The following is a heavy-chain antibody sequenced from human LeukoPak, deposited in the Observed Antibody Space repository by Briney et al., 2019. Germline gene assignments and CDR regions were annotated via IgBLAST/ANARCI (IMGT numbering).Heavy chain of an antibody. D-gene: IGHD2-2*01. V-gene: IGHV3-11*05. CDR3: ARGRCSSSSCLYWYFDL. Sequence: GGSLRLSCAASVLTFSDYYMSWIRQAPGKGLEWVSYISSSGSHTNYADSVKGRFTISRDNAKNSLYLQMNSLRAEDTAVYYCARGRCSSSSCLYWYFDLWGRGTLVTVSS. CDR1: VLTFSDYY. CDR2: ISSSGSHT. J-gene: IGHJ2*01.